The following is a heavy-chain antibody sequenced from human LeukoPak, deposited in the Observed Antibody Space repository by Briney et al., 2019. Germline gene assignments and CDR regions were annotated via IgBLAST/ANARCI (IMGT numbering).Heavy chain of an antibody. J-gene: IGHJ4*02. CDR3: ARDLAVDGFDY. CDR1: GFTFSSYS. V-gene: IGHV3-21*01. Sequence: GGSLRLSCAASGFTFSSYSMNWVRQAPGKGLEWVSSISSSSSYIYYADSVKGRFTISRDNAKNSLYLQMNSLGAEDTAVYYCARDLAVDGFDYWGQGTLVTVSS. D-gene: IGHD6-19*01. CDR2: ISSSSSYI.